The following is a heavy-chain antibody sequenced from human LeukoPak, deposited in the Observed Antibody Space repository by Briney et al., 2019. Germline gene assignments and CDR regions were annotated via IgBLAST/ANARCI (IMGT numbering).Heavy chain of an antibody. CDR3: ARGYSSGLHFDY. D-gene: IGHD6-19*01. J-gene: IGHJ4*02. CDR2: IKSDGSDT. CDR1: GFTLSSYW. V-gene: IGHV3-74*01. Sequence: AGTLRLSCAASGFTLSSYWMHWVRQVPGKGLVWVSRIKSDGSDTRYADPVKGRFTISRDNAKNTLYLQMNSLRAEDTAVYYCARGYSSGLHFDYWGQGTLVTVSS.